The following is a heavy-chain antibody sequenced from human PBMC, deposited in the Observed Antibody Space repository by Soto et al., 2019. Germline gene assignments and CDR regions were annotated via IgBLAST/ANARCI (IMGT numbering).Heavy chain of an antibody. V-gene: IGHV1-69*13. J-gene: IGHJ6*02. D-gene: IGHD5-12*01. CDR3: ARDTQVEMATLRYYGMDV. CDR2: IIPIFGTA. Sequence: SVKFSCTASGGTFSSYAISWVRQAPGQGLEWMGGIIPIFGTANYAQKFQGRVTITADESTSTAYMELSSLRSEDTAVYYCARDTQVEMATLRYYGMDVWGQGTTVTVSS. CDR1: GGTFSSYA.